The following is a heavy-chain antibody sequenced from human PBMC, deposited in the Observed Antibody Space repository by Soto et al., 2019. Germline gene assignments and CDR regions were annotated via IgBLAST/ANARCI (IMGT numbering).Heavy chain of an antibody. CDR3: ARDRKFLYDFWSGYYFDY. CDR1: GYTFTSYA. Sequence: ASVKVSCKASGYTFTSYAMHWVRQAPGQRLEWMGWINAGNGNTKYSQKFQGRVTITRDTSASTAYMELSSLRSEDTAVYYCARDRKFLYDFWSGYYFDYWGQGTLGTVSS. J-gene: IGHJ4*02. CDR2: INAGNGNT. D-gene: IGHD3-3*01. V-gene: IGHV1-3*01.